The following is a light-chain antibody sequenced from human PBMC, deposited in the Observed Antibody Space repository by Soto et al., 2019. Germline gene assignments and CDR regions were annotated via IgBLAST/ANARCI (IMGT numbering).Light chain of an antibody. V-gene: IGKV1-9*01. CDR2: AAS. CDR1: QGITSN. J-gene: IGKJ3*01. CDR3: QQLNSYPFT. Sequence: DIQLTQPPPSRSPSEGDRAPIPSRPSQGITSNLAWYQQKPGKAPKPLIYAASTLQSGVPSRFSGSGSGTEFTLTISSLQPEDFATYYCQQLNSYPFTFGPGTKVDIK.